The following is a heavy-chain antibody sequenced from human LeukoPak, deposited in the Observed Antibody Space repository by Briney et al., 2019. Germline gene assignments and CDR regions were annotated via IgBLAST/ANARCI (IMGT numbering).Heavy chain of an antibody. CDR1: GFTFSSYS. Sequence: PGGSLRLSCAAFGFTFSSYSMNWVRQAPGKGLEWVSSISSSSSYIYYADSVKGRFTISRDNAKNSLYLQMNSLRAEDTAVYYCARDRAMEVGAYYFDYWGQGTLVTVSS. J-gene: IGHJ4*02. CDR2: ISSSSSYI. V-gene: IGHV3-21*01. CDR3: ARDRAMEVGAYYFDY. D-gene: IGHD1-26*01.